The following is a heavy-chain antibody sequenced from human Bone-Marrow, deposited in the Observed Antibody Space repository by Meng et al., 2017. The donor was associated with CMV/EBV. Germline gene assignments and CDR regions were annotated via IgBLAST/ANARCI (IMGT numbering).Heavy chain of an antibody. CDR3: ARASGGYDFWSGYYPYY. J-gene: IGHJ4*02. D-gene: IGHD3-3*01. CDR2: ISYDGSNK. V-gene: IGHV3-30-3*01. Sequence: GGSLRLSCAAAGFTFSSYAMHWVRQAPGKGLEWVAVISYDGSNKYYADSVKGRFTISRDNSKNTLYLQMNSLRAEDTAVYYCARASGGYDFWSGYYPYYWGQGTLVTVSS. CDR1: GFTFSSYA.